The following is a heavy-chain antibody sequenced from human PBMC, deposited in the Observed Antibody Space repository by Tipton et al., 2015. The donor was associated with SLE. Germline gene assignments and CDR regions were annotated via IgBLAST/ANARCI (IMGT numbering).Heavy chain of an antibody. CDR2: FHHSGST. V-gene: IGHV4-59*12. J-gene: IGHJ6*02. CDR3: ARTYYDYYAMDV. Sequence: TLSLTCTVSGGSINSYYWNWIRQSPGKGLEWIGYFHHSGSTNYNPSLQSRVTISVNTSKNQFSLRLSSVTAADTAMFYCARTYYDYYAMDVWGQGTTVTVSS. CDR1: GGSINSYY.